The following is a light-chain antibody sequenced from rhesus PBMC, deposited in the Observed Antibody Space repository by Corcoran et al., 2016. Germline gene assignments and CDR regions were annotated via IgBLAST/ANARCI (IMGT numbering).Light chain of an antibody. Sequence: DLQMTQSPSSLSAAVGDTVTITCSASQVIRNNLALYQQKPGKVPTPLLYSASPLQSGVPSRFSGTGSGTDFTLTISSLQPQVFATYYCRNGSCTPLTFGGRTKVEI. CDR2: SAS. CDR3: RNGSCTPLT. J-gene: IGKJ4*01. V-gene: IGKV1S15*01. CDR1: QVIRNN.